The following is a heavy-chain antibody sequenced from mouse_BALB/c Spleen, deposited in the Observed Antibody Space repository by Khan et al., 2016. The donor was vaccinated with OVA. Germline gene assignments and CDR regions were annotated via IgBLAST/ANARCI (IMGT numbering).Heavy chain of an antibody. CDR1: GYTFTNYW. CDR3: SRREEARATWDYMDC. J-gene: IGHJ2*01. D-gene: IGHD3-1*01. V-gene: IGHV1-63*02. Sequence: QVQLKQSGAELVRPGTSVKMSCKAAGYTFTNYWIGWVKQRPGHGLEWIGDTYPGGGYTNYNEKFKGKATLTADTSSSTAYMQLSGLTSEDSAIYYCSRREEARATWDYMDCWGQGTTLTVSS. CDR2: TYPGGGYT.